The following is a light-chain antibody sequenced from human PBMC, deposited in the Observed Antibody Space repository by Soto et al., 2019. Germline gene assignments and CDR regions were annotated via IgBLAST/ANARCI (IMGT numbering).Light chain of an antibody. CDR2: DAS. CDR1: RSVSSSF. CDR3: QQYGSSPWT. J-gene: IGKJ1*01. V-gene: IGKV3-20*01. Sequence: EIVLTQSPGTLSLSPGERATLSCRASRSVSSSFLAWYQQKPGQAPRLLIYDASSRATGIPDRFSGSGSGTDFTLTISRLEPEDFAVYFCQQYGSSPWTFGQGNKVDIK.